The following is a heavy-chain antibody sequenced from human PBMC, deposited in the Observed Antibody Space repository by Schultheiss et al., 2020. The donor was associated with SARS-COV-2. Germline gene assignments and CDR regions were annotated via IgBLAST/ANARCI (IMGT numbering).Heavy chain of an antibody. CDR1: GFVFWNYA. V-gene: IGHV3-64D*06. J-gene: IGHJ5*02. Sequence: GGSLRLSCEASGFVFWNYAMYWVRQAPGKGLEYVSAIGREEGSPYYAESVKGRFSISRDNSKNMLYLQMNSLRPEDTAVYHCAQDDYGSGVVSWGQGTLVTVSS. CDR2: IGREEGSP. CDR3: AQDDYGSGVVS. D-gene: IGHD3-10*01.